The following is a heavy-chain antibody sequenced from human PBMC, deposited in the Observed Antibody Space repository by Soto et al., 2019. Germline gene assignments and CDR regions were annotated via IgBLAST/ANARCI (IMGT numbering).Heavy chain of an antibody. CDR1: GGTLSSYA. CDR2: IIPIFGTA. V-gene: IGHV1-69*13. J-gene: IGHJ4*02. D-gene: IGHD6-6*01. CDR3: ASNDIAARRDFVY. Sequence: SVEVSCKASGGTLSSYAISWVRQAPGQGLEWMGGIIPIFGTANYAQKFQGRVTITADESTSTAYMELSSLRSEDPAVYYCASNDIAARRDFVYWGQGTLVTVSS.